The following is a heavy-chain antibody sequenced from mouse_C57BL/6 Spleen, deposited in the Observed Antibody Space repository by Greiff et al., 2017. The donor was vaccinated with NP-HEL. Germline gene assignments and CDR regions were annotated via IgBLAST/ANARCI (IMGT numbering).Heavy chain of an antibody. Sequence: QVQLQQPGTELVKPGASVKLSCKASGYTFTSYWMHWVKQRPGQGLEWIGNINPSNGGTNYNEKFKSKATLTVVKSSSTAYMQLSSLTSEDSAVYYCARSRVTTVVATDWYFDVWGTGTTVTVSS. CDR3: ARSRVTTVVATDWYFDV. CDR2: INPSNGGT. D-gene: IGHD1-1*01. V-gene: IGHV1-53*01. CDR1: GYTFTSYW. J-gene: IGHJ1*03.